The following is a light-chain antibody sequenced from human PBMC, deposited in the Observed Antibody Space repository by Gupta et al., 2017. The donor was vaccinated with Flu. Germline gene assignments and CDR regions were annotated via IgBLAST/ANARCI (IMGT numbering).Light chain of an antibody. Sequence: PSSLSASVGDRVTITCRASQSIRSYLNWYQQKPGKAPKLLIYAASSLHSGVPSRFSGSGSGTDFTLTISNLQPEDFATYSCQQSSRTPRTFGQGTKEEIK. CDR3: QQSSRTPRT. V-gene: IGKV1-39*01. CDR1: QSIRSY. CDR2: AAS. J-gene: IGKJ1*01.